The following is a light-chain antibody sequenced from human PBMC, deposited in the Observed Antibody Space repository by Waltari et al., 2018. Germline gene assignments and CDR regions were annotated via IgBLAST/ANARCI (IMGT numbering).Light chain of an antibody. CDR3: SSYTRSSTWV. J-gene: IGLJ3*02. CDR1: SSDVGAYDY. Sequence: HSALTQPDSVSGSPGQSITISCTGTSSDVGAYDYVSWYQQYPGKAPKLMIYDVRNRPLGVSNRFSGSKSGITASLSISGVQAEDEAYYYCSSYTRSSTWVFGGGTKLTVL. V-gene: IGLV2-14*03. CDR2: DVR.